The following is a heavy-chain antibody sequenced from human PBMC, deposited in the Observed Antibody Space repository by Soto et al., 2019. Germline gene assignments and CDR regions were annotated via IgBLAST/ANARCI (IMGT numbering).Heavy chain of an antibody. J-gene: IGHJ4*02. Sequence: EVQLVESGGGLVQPGGSLRLSCAASGFSFSSYWMTWVRRAPGKGLEWVANIRQDGRETGYVDSVKGRFTISRDNAKNSLYLQMNSLRAEDTAVSYCAKTYKYGYDYWGQGTLVTVSS. V-gene: IGHV3-7*05. D-gene: IGHD5-18*01. CDR2: IRQDGRET. CDR3: AKTYKYGYDY. CDR1: GFSFSSYW.